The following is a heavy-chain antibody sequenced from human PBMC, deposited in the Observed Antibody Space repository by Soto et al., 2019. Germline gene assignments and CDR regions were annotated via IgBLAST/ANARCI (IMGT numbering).Heavy chain of an antibody. CDR2: ISYDGSNK. D-gene: IGHD6-13*01. Sequence: PGGSLRLSCAASGFTFSSYAMHWVRQAPGKGLEWVAVISYDGSNKYYADSVKGRFTISRDNSKNTLYLQMNSLRAEDTAVYYCARDFGIGQQLVYYYYYGMDVWGQGTTVTVSS. CDR1: GFTFSSYA. J-gene: IGHJ6*02. CDR3: ARDFGIGQQLVYYYYYGMDV. V-gene: IGHV3-30-3*01.